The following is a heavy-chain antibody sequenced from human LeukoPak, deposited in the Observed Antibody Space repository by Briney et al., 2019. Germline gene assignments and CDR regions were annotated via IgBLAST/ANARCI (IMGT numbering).Heavy chain of an antibody. CDR1: GGSISSYY. D-gene: IGHD6-13*01. CDR2: IYYSGST. J-gene: IGHJ4*02. V-gene: IGHV4-59*01. CDR3: ARGEAAAEIDY. Sequence: PSETLSLTCTVSGGSISSYYWSWIRQPPGKGLEWIGYIYYSGSTNYSPSLKSRVTISVDRSKNQFSLNLSSVTAADTAVYYCARGEAAAEIDYWGQGTLVTVSS.